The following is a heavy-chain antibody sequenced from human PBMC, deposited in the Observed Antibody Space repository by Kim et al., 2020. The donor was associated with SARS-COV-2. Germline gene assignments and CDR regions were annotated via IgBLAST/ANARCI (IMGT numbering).Heavy chain of an antibody. CDR3: ARGKIYCSSNSCYGNWFDP. CDR2: INAGNGNT. V-gene: IGHV1-3*01. J-gene: IGHJ5*02. CDR1: GYTFTSYA. D-gene: IGHD2-2*01. Sequence: ASVKVSCKASGYTFTSYAMHWVRQAPGQRLGWMGWINAGNGNTKYSQKFQGRVTITRDTSASTAYMELSSLRSEDTAVYYCARGKIYCSSNSCYGNWFDPWGQGTLVTVSS.